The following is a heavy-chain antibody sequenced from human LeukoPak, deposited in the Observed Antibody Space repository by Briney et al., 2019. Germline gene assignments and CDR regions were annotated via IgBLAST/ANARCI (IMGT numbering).Heavy chain of an antibody. V-gene: IGHV3-48*03. D-gene: IGHD6-19*01. CDR3: ASSSGWYRGYYFDY. CDR2: ISSSGSTI. Sequence: GGSLRLSCAASGFTFSSYEMNWVRQAPGKGLEWVSYISSSGSTIYYADSVKGRFTISRDNAKNSLYLQMNSPRAEDTAVYYCASSSGWYRGYYFDYWGQGTLVTVSS. CDR1: GFTFSSYE. J-gene: IGHJ4*02.